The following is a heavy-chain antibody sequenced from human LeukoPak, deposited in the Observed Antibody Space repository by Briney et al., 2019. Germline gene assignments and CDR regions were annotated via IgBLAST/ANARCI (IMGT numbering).Heavy chain of an antibody. CDR1: GFTFSSYW. V-gene: IGHV3-7*01. J-gene: IGHJ5*02. CDR3: AREGCSGGSCYHNWFDP. Sequence: SGGSLRHSCAASGFTFSSYWMSWVRQAPGKGLEWVANINQDGSEKYYVDSVKGRFTISRDNAKSSLYLQMNSLRAEDTAVYYCAREGCSGGSCYHNWFDPWGQGTLVTVSS. D-gene: IGHD2-15*01. CDR2: INQDGSEK.